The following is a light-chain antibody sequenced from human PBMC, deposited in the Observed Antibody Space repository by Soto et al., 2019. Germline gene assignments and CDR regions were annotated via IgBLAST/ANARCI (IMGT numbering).Light chain of an antibody. CDR1: QDVGKW. V-gene: IGKV1-12*01. J-gene: IGKJ1*01. CDR3: QQSYNSPQT. Sequence: DIQMTQSPPSVSASVGDRVTITCRASQDVGKWLAWYQQKPGKAPTLLIHGASSLQSGVPPRYSGSGYGTDFTLTISSLQPEDFATYSCQQSYNSPQTFGQGTKVDIK. CDR2: GAS.